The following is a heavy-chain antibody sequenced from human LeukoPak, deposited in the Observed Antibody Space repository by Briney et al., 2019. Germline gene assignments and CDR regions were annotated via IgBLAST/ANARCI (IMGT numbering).Heavy chain of an antibody. V-gene: IGHV3-23*01. CDR2: ISNSGGST. D-gene: IGHD4-11*01. J-gene: IGHJ5*02. Sequence: GGSLRLSCAASGFSFSNYAMSWVRQAPGKGLEWVSAISNSGGSTYYADSVKGRFTISRDNSKNTLYLQVDSLRAEDTAVYYCTTETTFDPWGQGTLVTVSS. CDR1: GFSFSNYA. CDR3: TTETTFDP.